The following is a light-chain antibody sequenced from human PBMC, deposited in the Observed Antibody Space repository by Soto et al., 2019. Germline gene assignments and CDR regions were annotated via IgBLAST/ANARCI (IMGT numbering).Light chain of an antibody. V-gene: IGLV3-21*04. CDR1: NIGSKY. CDR3: QVWDSNSDLYV. CDR2: YDS. J-gene: IGLJ1*01. Sequence: SYELTQPPSVSVAPGKTASITCGGNNIGSKYVHWYRQKPGQAPVLVIYYDSDRPSGIPERFSGSNSGNTATLTISRVEAGDEADYYCQVWDSNSDLYVFGSGTKLTVL.